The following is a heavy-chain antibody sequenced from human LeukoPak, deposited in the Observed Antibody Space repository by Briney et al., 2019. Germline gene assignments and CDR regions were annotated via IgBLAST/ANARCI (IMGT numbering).Heavy chain of an antibody. V-gene: IGHV3-13*01. D-gene: IGHD3-16*01. J-gene: IGHJ6*02. CDR2: IGTAGDT. CDR3: ARDGGIIRFGGQDV. Sequence: TGGSLRLSCAASGFTFSSYDMHWVRQATGKGLEWVSAIGTAGDTYYPGSVKGRFTISRENAKNSLYLQMNSLRVEDTAVYYCARDGGIIRFGGQDVWGQGTTVIVS. CDR1: GFTFSSYD.